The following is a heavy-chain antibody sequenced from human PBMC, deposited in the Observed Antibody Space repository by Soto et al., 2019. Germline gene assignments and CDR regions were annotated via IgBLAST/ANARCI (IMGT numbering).Heavy chain of an antibody. D-gene: IGHD2-15*01. Sequence: QVQLQQWGAGLLKPSETLSLTCAVYGGSFSGYYWSWIRQPPGKGLEWIGEINHSGSTNYNPSLKSRVTISVDTSKIQFSLKLSSVTAEDTAVYDCARVRNIVVVVAAHPSYGMDVWGQGTTVTVSS. CDR2: INHSGST. CDR1: GGSFSGYY. V-gene: IGHV4-34*01. J-gene: IGHJ6*02. CDR3: ARVRNIVVVVAAHPSYGMDV.